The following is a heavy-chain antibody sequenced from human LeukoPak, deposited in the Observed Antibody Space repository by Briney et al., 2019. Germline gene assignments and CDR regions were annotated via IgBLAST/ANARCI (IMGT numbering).Heavy chain of an antibody. Sequence: GGSLRLSCAASGVMFPIYCMTWGRQAPGKGLEWVANIKQDGSEKYYVDSVKGRFTISRDNAKNSVYLQMNTLRAEDTAVYYCARRHHFGFLDSWGQGTLVTVSS. J-gene: IGHJ4*02. CDR2: IKQDGSEK. CDR1: GVMFPIYC. CDR3: ARRHHFGFLDS. D-gene: IGHD3-10*01. V-gene: IGHV3-7*04.